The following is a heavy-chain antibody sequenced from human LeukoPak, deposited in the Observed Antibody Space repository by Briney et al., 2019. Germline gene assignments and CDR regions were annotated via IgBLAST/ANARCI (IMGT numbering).Heavy chain of an antibody. CDR1: GYSTSSGYY. CDR2: IYHSGST. Sequence: SETLSLTCAVSGYSTSSGYYWGWIRQPPGKGLEWIGSIYHSGSTYYNPSLKSRVTISVDTSKNQFSLKLSSVTAADTAVYYCARTTPDILTGYYRYNWFDPWGQGTPVTVSS. CDR3: ARTTPDILTGYYRYNWFDP. J-gene: IGHJ5*02. D-gene: IGHD3-9*01. V-gene: IGHV4-38-2*01.